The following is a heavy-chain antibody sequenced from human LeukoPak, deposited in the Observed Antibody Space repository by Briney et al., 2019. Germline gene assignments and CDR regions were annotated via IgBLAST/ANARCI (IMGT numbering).Heavy chain of an antibody. J-gene: IGHJ4*02. V-gene: IGHV4-34*01. CDR1: GGSFSGYY. Sequence: SETLSLTCAVYGGSFSGYYWSWIRQPPGKGLEWIGEINHSGSNNYNPSLKSRVTISVDTSKNQFSLKLSPVTAADTAVYYCARGEWLRSWFGYWGQGTLVTVSS. CDR2: INHSGSN. CDR3: ARGEWLRSWFGY. D-gene: IGHD5-12*01.